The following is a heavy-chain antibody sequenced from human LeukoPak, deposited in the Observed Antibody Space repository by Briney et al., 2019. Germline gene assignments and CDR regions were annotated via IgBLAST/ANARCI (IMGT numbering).Heavy chain of an antibody. Sequence: PGGSLRLSCAASGFTFSSYAMSWVRQAPGKGLEWVSVIYSGGSTYYADSVKGRFTISRDNSKNTLYLQMNSLRAEDTAVYYCARDLGLPRLGYCSGGSCSSEGYWGQGTLVTVSS. CDR2: IYSGGST. CDR3: ARDLGLPRLGYCSGGSCSSEGY. CDR1: GFTFSSYA. J-gene: IGHJ4*02. D-gene: IGHD2-15*01. V-gene: IGHV3-53*01.